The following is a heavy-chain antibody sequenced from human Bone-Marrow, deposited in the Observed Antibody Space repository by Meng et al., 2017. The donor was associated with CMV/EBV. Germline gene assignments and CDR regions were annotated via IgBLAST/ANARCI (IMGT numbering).Heavy chain of an antibody. J-gene: IGHJ6*02. CDR1: GFTFSSYA. V-gene: IGHV3-30-3*01. Sequence: GESLKISCAASGFTFSSYAMHWVRQAPGKGLEWVAVISYDGSNKYYADSVKGRFTISRDNSKNTLYLQMNSLRAEGTAVYYCARDSNYYYYGMDVWGQGTTVTVSS. CDR3: ARDSNYYYYGMDV. D-gene: IGHD4-11*01. CDR2: ISYDGSNK.